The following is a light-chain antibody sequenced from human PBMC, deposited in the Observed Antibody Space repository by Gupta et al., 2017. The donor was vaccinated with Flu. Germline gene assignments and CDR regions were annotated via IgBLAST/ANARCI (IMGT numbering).Light chain of an antibody. CDR1: SSNIGAGYD. J-gene: IGLJ3*02. V-gene: IGLV1-40*01. CDR2: GNS. CDR3: QSYDSSLSGSV. Sequence: SVTISCTGSSSNIGAGYDVHWYQQLPGTAPKLPIYGNSNRPSGVPDRFSGSKSGTSASLAITGLQAEDEADYYCQSYDSSLSGSVFGGGTKLTVL.